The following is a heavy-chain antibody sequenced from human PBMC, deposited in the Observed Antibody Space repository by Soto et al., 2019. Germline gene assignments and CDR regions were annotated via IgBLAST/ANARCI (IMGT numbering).Heavy chain of an antibody. CDR1: GFIFGKYD. CDR2: ISHDGRNK. J-gene: IGHJ4*02. V-gene: IGHV3-30*18. Sequence: PGGSLRLSCEGSGFIFGKYDMYWVRQAPGKGLEWVTKISHDGRNKDYEDSVQGRFTISRDNSRDTMYLEMNSVRPEDTAIYYCAKGGLPWWSQGIDFWGQGTLVTVSS. CDR3: AKGGLPWWSQGIDF. D-gene: IGHD2-8*02.